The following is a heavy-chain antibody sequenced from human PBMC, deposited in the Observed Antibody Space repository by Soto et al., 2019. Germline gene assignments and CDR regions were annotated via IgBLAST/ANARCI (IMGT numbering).Heavy chain of an antibody. CDR2: ISGSGGNT. CDR3: AKDLTAGRYSYSYYFDY. CDR1: GFTFSSYA. J-gene: IGHJ4*02. D-gene: IGHD5-18*01. V-gene: IGHV3-23*01. Sequence: GGSLRLSCAASGFTFSSYAMSWVRQAPGKGLEWVSTISGSGGNTYYADYVKGRFTISRDNSMNTLYLQMNSLRAEDTAVYYCAKDLTAGRYSYSYYFDYWGQGTLVTVSS.